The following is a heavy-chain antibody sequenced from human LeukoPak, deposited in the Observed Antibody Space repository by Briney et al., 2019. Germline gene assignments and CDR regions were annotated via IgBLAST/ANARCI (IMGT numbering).Heavy chain of an antibody. CDR1: GFTVSSNY. CDR2: IYSGGST. CDR3: ARGATYYYGSGSYYRPYYFDY. D-gene: IGHD3-10*01. V-gene: IGHV3-53*01. J-gene: IGHJ4*02. Sequence: GGSLRLSCAASGFTVSSNYMSWARRAPGKGLEWVSVIYSGGSTYYADSVKGRFTISRDNSKSTLYLQMNSLRAEGTAVYYCARGATYYYGSGSYYRPYYFDYWGQGTLVTVSS.